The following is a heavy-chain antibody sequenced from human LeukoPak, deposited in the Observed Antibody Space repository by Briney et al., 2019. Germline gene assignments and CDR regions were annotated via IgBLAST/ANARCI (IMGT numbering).Heavy chain of an antibody. J-gene: IGHJ6*03. V-gene: IGHV3-53*01. CDR1: GFTVSSNY. CDR3: ATRFGLDYYYYYMDV. D-gene: IGHD3-10*01. Sequence: GGSLRLSCAASGFTVSSNYMSWVRQAPGKGLEWVSVIYSGGSTYYADSVKGRFTISRDNSKNTLYLQMNSLRAEDTAVYYCATRFGLDYYYYYMDVWGKGTTVTVSS. CDR2: IYSGGST.